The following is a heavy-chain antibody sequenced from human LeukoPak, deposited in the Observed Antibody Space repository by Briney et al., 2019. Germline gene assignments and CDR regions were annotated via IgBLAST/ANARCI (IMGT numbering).Heavy chain of an antibody. J-gene: IGHJ4*02. CDR3: ARLSGDYYDSSGYYFTSYYFDY. CDR2: IYYSGST. Sequence: SETLSLTCTVSGGSISGSSYYWGWIRQPPGKGLEWSGSIYYSGSTYYNPSLKSRVTISVDTSKNQFSLKLSSVTAADTAVYYCARLSGDYYDSSGYYFTSYYFDYWGQGTLVTVSS. CDR1: GGSISGSSYY. D-gene: IGHD3-22*01. V-gene: IGHV4-39*01.